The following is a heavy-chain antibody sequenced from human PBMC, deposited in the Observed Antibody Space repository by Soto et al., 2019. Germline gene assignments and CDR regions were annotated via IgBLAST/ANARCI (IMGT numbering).Heavy chain of an antibody. D-gene: IGHD2-2*01. CDR1: GFTFSSYA. J-gene: IGHJ4*02. V-gene: IGHV3-23*01. Sequence: GGSLRLSCAASGFTFSSYAMSWVRQAPGKGLEWVSAISGSGGSTYYADSVKGRFTISRDNSKNTLYLQMNSLRAEDTAVYYCAKKPDIVVVPAAHIDYWGQGTLVTLSS. CDR3: AKKPDIVVVPAAHIDY. CDR2: ISGSGGST.